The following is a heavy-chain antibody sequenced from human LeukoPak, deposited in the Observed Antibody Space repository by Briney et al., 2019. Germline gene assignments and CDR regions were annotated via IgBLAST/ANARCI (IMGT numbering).Heavy chain of an antibody. CDR2: INHSGST. CDR1: GGSFSGYY. J-gene: IGHJ4*02. Sequence: SETLSLTCAVYGGSFSGYYWSWIRQPPGKGLEWIGEINHSGSTNYNPSLKSRVTISVDTSKNQFSLKLRSVTAADTAVYYCTRQVDVPSSIGFFDSWGQGILVTVS. D-gene: IGHD2/OR15-2a*01. V-gene: IGHV4-34*01. CDR3: TRQVDVPSSIGFFDS.